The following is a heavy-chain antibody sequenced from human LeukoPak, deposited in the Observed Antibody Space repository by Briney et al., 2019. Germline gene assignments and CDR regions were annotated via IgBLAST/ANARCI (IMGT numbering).Heavy chain of an antibody. Sequence: ASVKVSCKASGYTFTSYGISWVRQAAGQGHEWMGWISAYNGNTNYAQKLQGRVTMTTDTSTSTAYMELRSLRSDDTAVYYCARDRYYDSSGYTFDIWGQGTMVTVSS. CDR2: ISAYNGNT. CDR3: ARDRYYDSSGYTFDI. CDR1: GYTFTSYG. D-gene: IGHD3-22*01. J-gene: IGHJ3*02. V-gene: IGHV1-18*01.